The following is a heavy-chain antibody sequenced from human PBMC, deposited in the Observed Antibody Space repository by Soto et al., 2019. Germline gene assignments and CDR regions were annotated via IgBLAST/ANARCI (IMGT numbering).Heavy chain of an antibody. Sequence: ASGKVCCKTSGYTFSNYGITWVRQAPGQPLEWLGWISLYSDGTNYAQKFQGRVSMTTDTSKTTAYMELRSLRSDDTAVYYCARVVQGAEVWSGHWVKGNLVAVSA. CDR1: GYTFSNYG. J-gene: IGHJ4*02. V-gene: IGHV1-18*01. CDR2: ISLYSDGT. CDR3: ARVVQGAEVWSGH. D-gene: IGHD2-2*01.